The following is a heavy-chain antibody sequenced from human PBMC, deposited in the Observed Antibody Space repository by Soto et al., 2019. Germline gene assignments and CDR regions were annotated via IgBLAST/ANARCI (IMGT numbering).Heavy chain of an antibody. CDR3: AKETTASSGYVDY. Sequence: GGSLRLPCAAYGFPFSGYSMILVRPVPGKGLEWVSAISGSGGSTYYADSVKGRFTISRDNSKNTLHLQMNSLRAEDTAICYCAKETTASSGYVDYWGQGNQVTVS. J-gene: IGHJ4*02. CDR2: ISGSGGST. CDR1: GFPFSGYS. D-gene: IGHD3-22*01. V-gene: IGHV3-23*01.